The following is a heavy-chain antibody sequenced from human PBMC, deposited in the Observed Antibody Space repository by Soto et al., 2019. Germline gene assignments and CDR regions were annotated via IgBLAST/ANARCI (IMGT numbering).Heavy chain of an antibody. V-gene: IGHV4-31*02. Sequence: KPSETLSLTCTVSGGSISSGGYYWSWIRQHPGKGLEWIGYIYYSGSTYYNPSLKSRVTISVDTSKNQFSLKLSSVTAADTAVYYCARLYYGDYVVLDYWGQGTLVTVSS. CDR2: IYYSGST. D-gene: IGHD4-17*01. J-gene: IGHJ4*02. CDR1: GGSISSGGYY. CDR3: ARLYYGDYVVLDY.